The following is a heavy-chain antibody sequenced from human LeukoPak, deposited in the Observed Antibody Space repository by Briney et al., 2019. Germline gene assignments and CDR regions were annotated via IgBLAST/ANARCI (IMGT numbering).Heavy chain of an antibody. J-gene: IGHJ3*02. CDR2: IYYSGST. CDR3: ARDRPTHYYDSSGDAFDI. Sequence: SETLSLTCTVSGGSISSYYWSWIRQPPGKGLEWIGYIYYSGSTNYNPSLKSRVTISVDTSKNQFSLKLSSVTAADAAVYYCARDRPTHYYDSSGDAFDIWGQGTMDTVSS. D-gene: IGHD3-22*01. V-gene: IGHV4-59*01. CDR1: GGSISSYY.